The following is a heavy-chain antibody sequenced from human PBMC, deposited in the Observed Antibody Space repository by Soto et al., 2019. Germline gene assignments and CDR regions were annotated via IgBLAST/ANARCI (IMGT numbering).Heavy chain of an antibody. CDR3: ARALGSWGAYYYDY. D-gene: IGHD3-16*01. CDR2: IYWDNDK. CDR1: GFSLNTYGVG. V-gene: IGHV2-5*02. Sequence: QITLKESGPSLVKPTQTLTLTCTVSGFSLNTYGVGVGWIRQPPGKALEWLALIYWDNDKRYSPSLKSRLTITKDTPKNQVVLTMTNMDPVDAGTYYCARALGSWGAYYYDYWGPGTLLTVSS. J-gene: IGHJ4*02.